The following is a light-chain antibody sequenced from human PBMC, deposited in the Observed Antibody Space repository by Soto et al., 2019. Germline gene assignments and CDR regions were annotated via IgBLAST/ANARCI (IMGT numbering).Light chain of an antibody. J-gene: IGKJ4*01. CDR2: AAS. Sequence: ILMTQSASSLSASPGDRVTITCRASQGISSYLAWYQQKPGKAPKLLIYAASTLQSGVPSRFSGSGSGTDFTLTISCLQSEDFATYYCQQYYSYPLTFGGGTKVDIK. CDR3: QQYYSYPLT. V-gene: IGKV1-8*01. CDR1: QGISSY.